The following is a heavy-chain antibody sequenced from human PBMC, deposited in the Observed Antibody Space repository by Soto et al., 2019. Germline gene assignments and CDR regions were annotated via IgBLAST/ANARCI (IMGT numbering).Heavy chain of an antibody. V-gene: IGHV3-30*03. D-gene: IGHD2-15*01. J-gene: IGHJ2*01. CDR2: ISYEGYNK. CDR3: FFFFQAEDGIRDTVPVSAFLLNRSSDL. Sequence: GKGLEWVAVISYEGYNKYYADSVKGRFTISRDNSKNTRYLQMNSLRAEDTAVYYCFFFFQAEDGIRDTVPVSAFLLNRSSDL.